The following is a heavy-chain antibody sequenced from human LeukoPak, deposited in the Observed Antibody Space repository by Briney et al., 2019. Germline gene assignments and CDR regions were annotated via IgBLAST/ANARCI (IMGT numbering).Heavy chain of an antibody. CDR3: ARGASSFDY. V-gene: IGHV4-4*07. CDR2: IYSSGTT. Sequence: SETLSLICTVSGGSITGSHWSWLRQSAGKGLEWIGRIYSSGTTNYNPSLKSRVTMSLDTSKNQFSLRLSSMTAADTAVYYCARGASSFDYWGQGTLVTVSS. J-gene: IGHJ4*02. CDR1: GGSITGSH.